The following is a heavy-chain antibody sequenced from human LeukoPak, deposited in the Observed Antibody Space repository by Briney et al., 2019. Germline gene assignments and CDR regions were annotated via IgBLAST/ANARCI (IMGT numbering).Heavy chain of an antibody. V-gene: IGHV3-33*01. CDR1: GFTFSSYG. CDR2: IRYDGSNK. CDR3: ARAGPWFDP. J-gene: IGHJ5*02. Sequence: PGGSLRLSCAASGFTFSSYGMHWVRQAPGKGLEWVAVIRYDGSNKYYADSVKGRFTISRDNSKNTLYLQMNSLRAEDTAVYYCARAGPWFDPWGQGTLVTVSS. D-gene: IGHD6-19*01.